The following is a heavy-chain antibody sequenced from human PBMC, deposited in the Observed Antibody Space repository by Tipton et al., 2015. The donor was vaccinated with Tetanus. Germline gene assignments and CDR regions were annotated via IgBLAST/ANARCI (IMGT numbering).Heavy chain of an antibody. CDR2: ISSSGATI. CDR1: GFTLSDYY. J-gene: IGHJ4*02. Sequence: SLRLSCAASGFTLSDYYMSWIRQAPGKGLEWLSYISSSGATINYADSVKGRFTISRDNAKNLVFLQMNSLRAEDTAVYYCARATGGYRGYDYVDFWGQGTLVAVSS. CDR3: ARATGGYRGYDYVDF. D-gene: IGHD5-12*01. V-gene: IGHV3-11*01.